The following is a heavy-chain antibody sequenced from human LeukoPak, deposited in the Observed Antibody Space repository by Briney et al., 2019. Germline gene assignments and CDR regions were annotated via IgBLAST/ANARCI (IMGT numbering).Heavy chain of an antibody. CDR2: IHSSGAT. V-gene: IGHV3-53*01. CDR1: GFTGSNNY. D-gene: IGHD4-17*01. J-gene: IGHJ5*02. CDR3: IVFGDSNH. Sequence: GGSLRLSCAASGFTGSNNYVSWVRQAPGMGLEWVSAIHSSGATCYADSVKGRFTISRDTSKNTLYLQISSLRVEDTAVYYCIVFGDSNHWGQGTLVTVSS.